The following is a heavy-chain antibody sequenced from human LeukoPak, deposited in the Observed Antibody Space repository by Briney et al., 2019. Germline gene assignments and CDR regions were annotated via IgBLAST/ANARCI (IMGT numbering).Heavy chain of an antibody. D-gene: IGHD3-10*01. V-gene: IGHV4-59*04. J-gene: IGHJ5*02. Sequence: PSETLSLTCTVSGGSISSYYWSWIRQPPGKGLEWIGSIYYSGNTYYNPSLKSRVTISVDTSKNQFSLKLSSVTAADTAVYYCARHRGYYYGSGSYYLSWGQGTLVTVSS. CDR3: ARHRGYYYGSGSYYLS. CDR1: GGSISSYY. CDR2: IYYSGNT.